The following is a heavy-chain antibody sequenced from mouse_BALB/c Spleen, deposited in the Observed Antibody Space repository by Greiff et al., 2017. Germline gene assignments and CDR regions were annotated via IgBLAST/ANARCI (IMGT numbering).Heavy chain of an antibody. V-gene: IGHV3-8*02. CDR2: ISYSGST. Sequence: VQLQESGPSLVKPSQTLSLTCSVTGDSITSGYWNWIRKFPGNKLEYMGYISYSGSTYYNPSLKSRISITRDTSKNQYYLQLNSVTTEDTATYYCARCYGSSPYAMDYWGQGTSVTVSS. CDR3: ARCYGSSPYAMDY. D-gene: IGHD1-1*01. CDR1: GDSITSGY. J-gene: IGHJ4*01.